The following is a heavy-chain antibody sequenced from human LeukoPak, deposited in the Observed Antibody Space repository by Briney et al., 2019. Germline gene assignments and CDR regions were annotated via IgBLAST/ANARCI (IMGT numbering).Heavy chain of an antibody. CDR3: ARVMIGGYSYGYLGY. V-gene: IGHV1-46*01. CDR2: INPSGGST. CDR1: GYTFTGYY. D-gene: IGHD5-18*01. Sequence: ASVKVSCKASGYTFTGYYMHWVRQAPGQGLEWMGIINPSGGSTSDAQKFQGRVTMTRDTSTSTVYMELSSLRSEDTAVYYCARVMIGGYSYGYLGYWGQGTLVTVSS. J-gene: IGHJ4*02.